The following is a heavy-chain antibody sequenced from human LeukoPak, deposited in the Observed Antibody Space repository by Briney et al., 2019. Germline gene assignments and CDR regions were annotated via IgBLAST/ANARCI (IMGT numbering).Heavy chain of an antibody. D-gene: IGHD3-16*01. CDR1: NGSFSGYY. CDR3: ARAAWNGGGGFDP. J-gene: IGHJ5*02. CDR2: VNLDGDT. V-gene: IGHV4-34*01. Sequence: SETLSLTCAVYNGSFSGYYWSWIRQSPGKGLAWIGEVNLDGDTNYNPSLRSRVTISIDTSKNHFSLNLRSVTAADTAVYNCARAAWNGGGGFDPWGQGTLVTVSS.